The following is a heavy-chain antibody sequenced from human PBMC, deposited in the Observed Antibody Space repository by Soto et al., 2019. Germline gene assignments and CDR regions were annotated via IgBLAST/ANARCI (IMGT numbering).Heavy chain of an antibody. CDR2: ISAYNGNT. J-gene: IGHJ3*02. Sequence: ASVKVSCKASGYTFTSYGISWVRQAPGQGLEWMGWISAYNGNTNYAQKLQGRVTMSTDTSTSTAYMELRSLRSDDTAVYYCARVGSGYDGGALDAFDIWGQGTMVTVSS. CDR3: ARVGSGYDGGALDAFDI. CDR1: GYTFTSYG. V-gene: IGHV1-18*01. D-gene: IGHD5-12*01.